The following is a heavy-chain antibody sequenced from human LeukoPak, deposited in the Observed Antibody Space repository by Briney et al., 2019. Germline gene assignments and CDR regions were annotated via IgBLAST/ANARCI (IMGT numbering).Heavy chain of an antibody. CDR2: ISGSGGST. V-gene: IGHV3-23*01. CDR1: GFTFSSYA. D-gene: IGHD4-23*01. CDR3: AKDYYGGDSHYYGMDV. J-gene: IGHJ6*02. Sequence: PGGSLRLSCAASGFTFSSYAMSWVRQAPGKGLEWVSAISGSGGSTYYADSVKGRFTISRDNSKNTLYLQMNSLRAEDTAVYYCAKDYYGGDSHYYGMDVWGQGTTVTVSS.